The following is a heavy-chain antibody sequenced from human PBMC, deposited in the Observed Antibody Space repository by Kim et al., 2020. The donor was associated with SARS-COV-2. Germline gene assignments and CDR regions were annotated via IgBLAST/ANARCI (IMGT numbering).Heavy chain of an antibody. CDR3: ARVTIMFLGERGSAFDI. CDR1: GGSISSGDYY. V-gene: IGHV4-30-4*01. CDR2: IYYSGST. Sequence: SETLSLTCTVSGGSISSGDYYWSWIRQPPGKGLEWIGYIYYSGSTDYNPSLKSRVTISVDTSKNQFSLKLSSVTAADTAVYYCARVTIMFLGERGSAFDIWGQGTMVTVSS. D-gene: IGHD3-16*01. J-gene: IGHJ3*02.